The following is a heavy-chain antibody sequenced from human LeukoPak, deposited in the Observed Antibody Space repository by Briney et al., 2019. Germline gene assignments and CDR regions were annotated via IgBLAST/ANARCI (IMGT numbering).Heavy chain of an antibody. CDR3: ARDPNGDYIGAFEF. V-gene: IGHV3-23*01. D-gene: IGHD4-17*01. J-gene: IGHJ3*01. Sequence: GGSLRLSCEASGFTFNLYAMMWVRQAPGKGLEWVSAVRGSGGVTQYADSVKGRFTISRDNSRNTLFLHMNSLRAEDTAVYFCARDPNGDYIGAFEFWGQGTMVTVSS. CDR2: VRGSGGVT. CDR1: GFTFNLYA.